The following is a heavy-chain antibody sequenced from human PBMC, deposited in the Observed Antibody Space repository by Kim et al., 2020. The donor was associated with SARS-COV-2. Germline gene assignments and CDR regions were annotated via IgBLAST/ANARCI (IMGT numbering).Heavy chain of an antibody. Sequence: GGSLRLSCAASGFIFDDNAMHWVRQAPGKGLEWVSGINWNSGSIGYADSVKGRFTISRDNAKKSLYLQMNSLRAEDTALYYCAKGMGYGGTGSGAFDIWGQGTMVTVSS. D-gene: IGHD1-1*01. CDR2: INWNSGSI. CDR3: AKGMGYGGTGSGAFDI. CDR1: GFIFDDNA. V-gene: IGHV3-9*01. J-gene: IGHJ3*02.